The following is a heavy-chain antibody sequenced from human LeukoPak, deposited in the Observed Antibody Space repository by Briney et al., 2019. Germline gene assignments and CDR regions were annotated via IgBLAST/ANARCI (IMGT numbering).Heavy chain of an antibody. Sequence: ASVKVSCKASGYTFTGYYMHWVRQAPGQGLEWMGWINPNSGGTNYAQTFQGRVTMTRDTSISTAYMELSRLRSDDTAVYYCARGAKGQQLVDWGQGTLVTVSS. CDR3: ARGAKGQQLVD. CDR1: GYTFTGYY. V-gene: IGHV1-2*02. D-gene: IGHD6-13*01. J-gene: IGHJ4*02. CDR2: INPNSGGT.